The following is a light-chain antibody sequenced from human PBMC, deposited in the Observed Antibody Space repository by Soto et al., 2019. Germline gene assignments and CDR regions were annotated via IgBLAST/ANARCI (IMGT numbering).Light chain of an antibody. V-gene: IGKV1-39*01. CDR2: ATS. CDR3: QQSYSNPRT. CDR1: QSISNY. J-gene: IGKJ3*01. Sequence: DIQMTQSPSSLSASVGDRVTITCLASQSISNYLNWYQQKPGKAPKLLIYATSNLQSGVPSTFSGSGSGTDFTLTISSLQPEDFATYYCQQSYSNPRTFGPGTKVDIK.